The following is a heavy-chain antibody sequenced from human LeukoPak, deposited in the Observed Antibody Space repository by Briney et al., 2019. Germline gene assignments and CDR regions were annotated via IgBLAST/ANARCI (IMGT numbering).Heavy chain of an antibody. CDR2: MYNSESR. D-gene: IGHD3-22*01. CDR1: GGSTTSHY. CDR3: ARGWPDGSGYYRDAFDI. Sequence: SETLSLTCTVSGGSTTSHYRSWIRHSPERVLQRIGYMYNSESRNDNPSLQSRVTISLDTSKNQFYLILSSVTAADTAVYYCARGWPDGSGYYRDAFDIWGQGTMVTVSS. V-gene: IGHV4-59*11. J-gene: IGHJ3*02.